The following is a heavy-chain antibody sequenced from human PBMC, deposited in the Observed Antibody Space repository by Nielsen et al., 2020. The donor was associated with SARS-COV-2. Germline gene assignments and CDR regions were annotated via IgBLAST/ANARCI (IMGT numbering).Heavy chain of an antibody. Sequence: GQSLKISCAASRFTFSSYSMNWVRQSPGKGLEWVSSISSSSSYIYYADSVKGRFTISRDNAKNSLYLQMNSLRAEDTAVYYCAKYCSSTSCHWGYYYYGMDVWGQGTTVTVSS. V-gene: IGHV3-21*04. CDR2: ISSSSSYI. J-gene: IGHJ6*02. D-gene: IGHD2-2*01. CDR1: RFTFSSYS. CDR3: AKYCSSTSCHWGYYYYGMDV.